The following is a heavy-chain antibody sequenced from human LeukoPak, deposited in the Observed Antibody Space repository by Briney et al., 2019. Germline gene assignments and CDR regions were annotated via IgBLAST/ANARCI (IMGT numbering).Heavy chain of an antibody. V-gene: IGHV3-23*01. Sequence: PGGSLRLSCATSGFTFSSSWMSWVRQAPGKGLEWVSGTSDRGDYTYYADSVKGRFTISRDNSKNTLYLQMNSLRAEDTALYFCAKKAQYNGNYPLDYWGQGTLVTVSS. CDR3: AKKAQYNGNYPLDY. CDR2: TSDRGDYT. J-gene: IGHJ4*02. CDR1: GFTFSSSW. D-gene: IGHD1-26*01.